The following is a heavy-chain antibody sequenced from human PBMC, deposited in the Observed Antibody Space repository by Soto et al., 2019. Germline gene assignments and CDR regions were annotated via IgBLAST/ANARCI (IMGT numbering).Heavy chain of an antibody. V-gene: IGHV3-23*01. CDR3: AKVPGADFYYYYYYMDV. J-gene: IGHJ6*03. CDR2: ISGSGGST. Sequence: GESLKISCAASGFTFSSYAMSWVRQAPGKGLEWVSAISGSGGSTYYADSVKGRFTISRDNSKNTLYLQMNSLRAEDTAVYYCAKVPGADFYYYYYYMDVWGKGTTVTVSS. CDR1: GFTFSSYA. D-gene: IGHD3-10*01.